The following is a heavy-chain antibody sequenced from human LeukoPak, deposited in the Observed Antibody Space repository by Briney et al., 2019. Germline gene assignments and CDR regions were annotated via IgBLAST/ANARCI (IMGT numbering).Heavy chain of an antibody. CDR1: GFTFTRYW. J-gene: IGHJ6*03. D-gene: IGHD3-22*01. Sequence: PGGSLRLSCAASGFTFTRYWMAWVRQAPGKGLEWVANIKQDGSEQYHVDSVRGRFTMSRDNTKNIVFLQMDSLRVEDTAVYYCARASSSGYYSSYYYYYMDVWGKGTTVTVSS. V-gene: IGHV3-7*03. CDR2: IKQDGSEQ. CDR3: ARASSSGYYSSYYYYYMDV.